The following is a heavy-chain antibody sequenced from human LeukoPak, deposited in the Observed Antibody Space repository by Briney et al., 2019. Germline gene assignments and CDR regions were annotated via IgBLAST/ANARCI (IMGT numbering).Heavy chain of an antibody. D-gene: IGHD5-12*01. Sequence: ASVKVSCKASGYTFTSYGISWVRQAPGQGLEGMGWISAYNGNTNYAQKLQGRVTMTTDTSTSTAYMELRSPRSDDTAVYYCASGYSGYDPYGMDVWGQGTTVTVSS. CDR1: GYTFTSYG. J-gene: IGHJ6*02. CDR3: ASGYSGYDPYGMDV. V-gene: IGHV1-18*01. CDR2: ISAYNGNT.